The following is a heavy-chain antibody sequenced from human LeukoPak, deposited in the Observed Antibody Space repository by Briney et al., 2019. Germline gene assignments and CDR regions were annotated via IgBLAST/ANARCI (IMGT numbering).Heavy chain of an antibody. CDR1: GFTFDDYA. Sequence: GGSLRLSCAASGFTFDDYAMHWVRQAPGKGLEWVSGISWNSGSIGYADSVKGRFTISRDNAKNSLYLQINSLRAEDTALYYCAKGGKYQLLYPFDYWGQGTLVTVSS. D-gene: IGHD2-2*02. J-gene: IGHJ4*02. CDR3: AKGGKYQLLYPFDY. CDR2: ISWNSGSI. V-gene: IGHV3-9*01.